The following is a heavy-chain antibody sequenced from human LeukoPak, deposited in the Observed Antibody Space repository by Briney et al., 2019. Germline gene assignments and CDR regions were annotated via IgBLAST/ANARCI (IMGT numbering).Heavy chain of an antibody. J-gene: IGHJ5*02. V-gene: IGHV3-48*04. CDR3: ATTGLLGDIP. D-gene: IGHD2-21*01. CDR1: GFTFSVYG. Sequence: GGSLRLSCASSGFTFSVYGMNWVRQAPGKGLEWVSYISSSSNSIYYADSVKGRFTISRDNAKKSVYLQMNSLRAEDTAVYYCATTGLLGDIPWGQGTLVTVSS. CDR2: ISSSSNSI.